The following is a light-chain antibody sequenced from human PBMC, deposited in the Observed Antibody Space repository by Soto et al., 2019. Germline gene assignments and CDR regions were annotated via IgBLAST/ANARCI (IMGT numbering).Light chain of an antibody. CDR1: SSNIGNNF. Sequence: QSVLTRPPSVSAAPGQKVTSSCSGSSSNIGNNFVTWYQQLPGTAPKLLIYDNNKRPSGIPDRFSGSQSGTSATLGITGLQTGDEAVYYCGSWDSSLTYVFGTGTKVTVL. CDR2: DNN. V-gene: IGLV1-51*01. CDR3: GSWDSSLTYV. J-gene: IGLJ1*01.